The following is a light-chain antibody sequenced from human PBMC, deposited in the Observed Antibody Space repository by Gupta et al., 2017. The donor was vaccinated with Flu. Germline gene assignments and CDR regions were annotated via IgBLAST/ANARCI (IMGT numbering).Light chain of an antibody. CDR2: ENN. CDR1: SSNIGNNY. J-gene: IGLJ1*01. Sequence: QSVLTQPPSVSAAPGQKVTSSFSGSSSNIGNNYVSWYQQLPGTAHKLLIYENNKRPSGIPDRFSGSKSGTSATLGITGLQTGDEADYYCGTWDSSLSAYVFGTGTKVTVL. V-gene: IGLV1-51*02. CDR3: GTWDSSLSAYV.